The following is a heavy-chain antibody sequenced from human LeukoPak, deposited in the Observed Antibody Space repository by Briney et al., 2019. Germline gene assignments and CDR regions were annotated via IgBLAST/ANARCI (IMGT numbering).Heavy chain of an antibody. CDR1: GGSLSSYY. V-gene: IGHV4-59*08. J-gene: IGHJ3*02. CDR2: IYYSGST. CDR3: ARHNVLLWFGEPISRVNDAFDI. Sequence: SETLSLTCTVSGGSLSSYYWSCIRQPPGKGLEWIGYIYYSGSTNYNPSLKSRVTISVDTSKNQFSLKLSSVTAADTAVYYCARHNVLLWFGEPISRVNDAFDIWGQGTMVTVSS. D-gene: IGHD3-10*01.